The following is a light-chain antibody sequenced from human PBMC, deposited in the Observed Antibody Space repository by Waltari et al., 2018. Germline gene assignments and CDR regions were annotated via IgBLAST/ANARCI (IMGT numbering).Light chain of an antibody. V-gene: IGKV4-1*01. Sequence: DIVMTQSPDSLAVSLGERATINCRSGQSVLSSSNNKNYLAWYQQKLGKPPKLPIYWASTRESRVPDRCNGSGSGTDFTLTISSLQAEDVAFYYCQQYYSSSFTFGPGTKVDIK. CDR2: WAS. J-gene: IGKJ3*01. CDR3: QQYYSSSFT. CDR1: QSVLSSSNNKNY.